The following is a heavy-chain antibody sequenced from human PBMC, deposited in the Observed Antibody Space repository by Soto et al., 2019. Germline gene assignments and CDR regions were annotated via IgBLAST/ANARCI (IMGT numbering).Heavy chain of an antibody. Sequence: QVQLVESGGGVVQPGRSLRLSCAASGFTFSSYGMHWARQAPGKGLEWVAVISYDGSNKYYADSVKGRFTISRDNSKNTLYLQMNSLRAEDTAVYYCAKEGYDIDYWGQGTLVTVSS. CDR3: AKEGYDIDY. D-gene: IGHD5-12*01. V-gene: IGHV3-30*18. CDR1: GFTFSSYG. J-gene: IGHJ4*02. CDR2: ISYDGSNK.